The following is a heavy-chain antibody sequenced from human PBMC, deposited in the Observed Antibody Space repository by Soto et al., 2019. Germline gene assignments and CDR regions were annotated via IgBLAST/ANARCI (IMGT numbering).Heavy chain of an antibody. Sequence: SETLSLTCAVYGGSFSGYYWSWIRQPPGKGLEWIGEINHSGSTNYNPSLKSRVTISVDASKNQFSLKLSSVTAADTAVYYCARGGEGLRFLEWLSLTPAFDYWGQGTLVTVSS. CDR3: ARGGEGLRFLEWLSLTPAFDY. V-gene: IGHV4-34*01. J-gene: IGHJ4*02. D-gene: IGHD3-3*01. CDR2: INHSGST. CDR1: GGSFSGYY.